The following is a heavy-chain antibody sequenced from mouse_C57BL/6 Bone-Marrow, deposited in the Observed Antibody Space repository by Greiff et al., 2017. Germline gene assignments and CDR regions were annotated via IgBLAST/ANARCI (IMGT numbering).Heavy chain of an antibody. CDR3: AKIGDYDGSYAMDY. CDR1: GFSLTSYG. CDR2: IWRGGST. Sequence: VKLVESGPGLVQPSQSLSITCTVSGFSLTSYGVHWVRQSPGKGLEWLGVIWRGGSTDYNAAFMSRLSITKDNSKSQVFFKMNSLQADDTAIYYCAKIGDYDGSYAMDYWGQGTSVTVSS. J-gene: IGHJ4*01. V-gene: IGHV2-5*01. D-gene: IGHD2-4*01.